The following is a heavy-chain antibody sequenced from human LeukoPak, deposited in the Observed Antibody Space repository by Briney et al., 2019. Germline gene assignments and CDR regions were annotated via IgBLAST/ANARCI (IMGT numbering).Heavy chain of an antibody. J-gene: IGHJ5*02. CDR2: ISSSSSTI. V-gene: IGHV3-48*01. Sequence: PGGSLRLSCAASGLTFSSYSMNWVRQAPGKGLEWVSYISSSSSTIYYADSVKGRFTISRDNAKNSLYLQMNSLRAEDTAVYYRARAVYGDYWFDPWGQGTLVTVSS. CDR3: ARAVYGDYWFDP. D-gene: IGHD4-17*01. CDR1: GLTFSSYS.